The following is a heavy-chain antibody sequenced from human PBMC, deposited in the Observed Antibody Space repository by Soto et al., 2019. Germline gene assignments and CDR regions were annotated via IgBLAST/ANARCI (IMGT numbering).Heavy chain of an antibody. D-gene: IGHD4-17*01. CDR3: AREWYGDSYYYYMDV. V-gene: IGHV1-69*04. CDR2: IIPILGIA. Sequence: SVKVSCKASGGTFSSYTISWVRQAPGQGLEWMGRIIPILGIANYAQKFQGRVTITADKSTSTAYMELSSLRSEDTAVYYCAREWYGDSYYYYMDVWGKGTTVTVSS. J-gene: IGHJ6*03. CDR1: GGTFSSYT.